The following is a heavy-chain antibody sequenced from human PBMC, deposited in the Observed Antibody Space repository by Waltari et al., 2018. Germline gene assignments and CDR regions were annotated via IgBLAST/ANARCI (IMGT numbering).Heavy chain of an antibody. CDR3: ATSKIGVWVVVAATSSYFDY. J-gene: IGHJ4*02. D-gene: IGHD2-15*01. V-gene: IGHV1-24*01. Sequence: QVQLVQSGAEVKKPGASVKVSCKVSGYTLPELSMHWVRQAPGKGLEWMGGFDPEDGETTYAQKFQGRVTMTEETSTDTAYMELSSLRSEDTAVYYCATSKIGVWVVVAATSSYFDYWGQGTLVTVSS. CDR1: GYTLPELS. CDR2: FDPEDGET.